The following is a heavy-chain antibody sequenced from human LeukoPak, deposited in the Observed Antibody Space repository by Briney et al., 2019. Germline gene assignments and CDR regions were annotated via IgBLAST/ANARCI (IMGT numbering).Heavy chain of an antibody. J-gene: IGHJ4*02. CDR2: ISSSSSYI. Sequence: GSLRLSCAASGFTFSNYDMHWVRQAPGKRLEWVSAISSSSSYIYYADSIKGRFTISRDNAENSLYLQMNSLRAVDTVVYFCARGEEKATITALDSWGQGTLVTVSS. CDR1: GFTFSNYD. D-gene: IGHD5-24*01. CDR3: ARGEEKATITALDS. V-gene: IGHV3-21*01.